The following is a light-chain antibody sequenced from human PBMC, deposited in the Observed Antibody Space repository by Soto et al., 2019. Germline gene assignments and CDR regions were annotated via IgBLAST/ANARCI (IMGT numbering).Light chain of an antibody. Sequence: QSALTQPASVSGSPGQSITISCTGTSSDVGGYNYVSWYQQHPGKVPKLMIYEVSNRPSGVVNRFSGSKSGNTASRTISGLQAEDEADYYCSSFTSSSTQVFGTGTKLTVL. CDR1: SSDVGGYNY. J-gene: IGLJ1*01. CDR3: SSFTSSSTQV. CDR2: EVS. V-gene: IGLV2-14*01.